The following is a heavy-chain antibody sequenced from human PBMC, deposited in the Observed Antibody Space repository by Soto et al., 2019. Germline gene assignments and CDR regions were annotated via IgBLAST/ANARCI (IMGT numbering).Heavy chain of an antibody. CDR2: VYYSGST. V-gene: IGHV4-59*01. D-gene: IGHD2-2*01. J-gene: IGHJ6*02. CDR3: ARLGGRAARSTGGYHYYSGMDV. CDR1: GDSINSYY. Sequence: QVQLQESGPGLVRPSETLSLRCSVSGDSINSYYWSWIRQPPGKGLEWIGYVYYSGSTRYNPSLKSRVTISLDKSRDEFSLELNSVTAADTAFYYCARLGGRAARSTGGYHYYSGMDVWGQGTTVIVSS.